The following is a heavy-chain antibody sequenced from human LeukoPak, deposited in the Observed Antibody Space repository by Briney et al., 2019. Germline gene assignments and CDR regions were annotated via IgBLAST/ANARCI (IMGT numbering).Heavy chain of an antibody. CDR2: IYYSGNT. Sequence: WIRQPPGKGLEWIGSIYYSGNTHYNPSLKSRVTISVDTSKNQFSLKLTSVTAADTAVYYCARQAGVVEAAASTWFDPWGQGTLVTVSS. D-gene: IGHD2-2*01. J-gene: IGHJ5*02. V-gene: IGHV4-39*01. CDR3: ARQAGVVEAAASTWFDP.